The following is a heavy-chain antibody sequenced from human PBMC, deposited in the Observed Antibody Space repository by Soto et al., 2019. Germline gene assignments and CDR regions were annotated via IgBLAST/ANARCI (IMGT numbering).Heavy chain of an antibody. CDR1: GFTFSTYA. CDR2: IGGGGGST. D-gene: IGHD3-16*02. J-gene: IGHJ4*02. Sequence: QPGGSLRLSCAASGFTFSTYAMTWVRQAPGKGLEWVSAIGGGGGSTYYADSVKGRFTISRDNSKSTLYLQMNSLRAEDTAVYYCAKSLALASTTRRYLDYWGQGTLVTVSS. CDR3: AKSLALASTTRRYLDY. V-gene: IGHV3-23*01.